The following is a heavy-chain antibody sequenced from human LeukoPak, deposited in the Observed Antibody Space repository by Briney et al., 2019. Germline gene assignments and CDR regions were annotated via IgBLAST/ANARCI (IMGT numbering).Heavy chain of an antibody. D-gene: IGHD2-15*01. V-gene: IGHV3-30*04. Sequence: GGSLRLSCAASGFTFSSYAMHWVRQAPGKGLEWVAVISYDGSNKYYADSVKGRFTISRDNAKNSLYLQMNSLRAEDTAVYYCARGRGTSGSNWDFYYYYYMDVWGKGTTVTVSS. CDR1: GFTFSSYA. J-gene: IGHJ6*03. CDR2: ISYDGSNK. CDR3: ARGRGTSGSNWDFYYYYYMDV.